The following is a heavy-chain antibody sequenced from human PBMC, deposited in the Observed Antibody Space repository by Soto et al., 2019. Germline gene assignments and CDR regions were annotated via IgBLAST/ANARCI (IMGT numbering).Heavy chain of an antibody. CDR2: ISYDGSNK. V-gene: IGHV3-30*18. CDR3: AKGRIAAAAKNYYFDY. CDR1: GFTFSSYG. J-gene: IGHJ4*02. D-gene: IGHD6-13*01. Sequence: GGSLRLSCAASGFTFSSYGMHWVRQAPGKGLEWVAVISYDGSNKYYADSVKGRFTISRDNSKNTLYLQMNSLRAEDTAVYYCAKGRIAAAAKNYYFDYWGQGTLVTVSS.